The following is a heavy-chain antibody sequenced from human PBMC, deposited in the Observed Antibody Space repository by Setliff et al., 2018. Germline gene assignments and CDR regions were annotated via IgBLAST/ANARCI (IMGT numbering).Heavy chain of an antibody. CDR1: GGSFSGYY. J-gene: IGHJ5*02. D-gene: IGHD3-3*01. Sequence: SETLSLTCAVYGGSFSGYYWSWIRQPPGKGLEWIGEINHSGSTNYNQSLKSRVTLSVDTSKNQFSLKLTSVTAADTAVYYCARAPQYSNFWYALSWFDPWGQGTLVTVSS. CDR2: INHSGST. V-gene: IGHV4-34*01. CDR3: ARAPQYSNFWYALSWFDP.